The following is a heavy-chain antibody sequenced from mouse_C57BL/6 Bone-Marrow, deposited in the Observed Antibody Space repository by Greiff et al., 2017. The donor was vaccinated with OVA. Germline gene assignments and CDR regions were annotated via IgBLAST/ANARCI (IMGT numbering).Heavy chain of an antibody. CDR1: GFNIKDDY. V-gene: IGHV14-4*01. Sequence: VQLQQSGAELVRPGASVKLSCTASGFNIKDDYMHWVKQRPEQGLEWIGWIDPENGDTEYASKFQGKATITADTSSTTAYLQLSSLTSEDTAVYYCTTGGLRRPFAYWGQGTLVTVSA. CDR2: IDPENGDT. J-gene: IGHJ3*01. CDR3: TTGGLRRPFAY. D-gene: IGHD2-4*01.